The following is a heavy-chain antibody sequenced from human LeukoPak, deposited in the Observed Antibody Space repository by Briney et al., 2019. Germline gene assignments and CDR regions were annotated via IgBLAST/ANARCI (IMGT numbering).Heavy chain of an antibody. J-gene: IGHJ4*02. CDR2: IKQDGTEE. D-gene: IGHD3-16*02. V-gene: IGHV3-7*01. Sequence: GGSLRLSCAASGFTFSFYWLSWVRQAPGKGLEWVASIKQDGTEEQYADSVKGRFTIPRDTAKSSLYLQMNSLRGEDTAVYYCAFGGVIAWYFDYWGQGTLVTVSS. CDR3: AFGGVIAWYFDY. CDR1: GFTFSFYW.